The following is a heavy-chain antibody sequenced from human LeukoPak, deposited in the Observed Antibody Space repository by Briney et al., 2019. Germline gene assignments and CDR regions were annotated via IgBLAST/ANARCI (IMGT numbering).Heavy chain of an antibody. CDR1: GFTFSSYS. V-gene: IGHV3-21*01. CDR2: ISSCSSYI. J-gene: IGHJ4*02. D-gene: IGHD6-6*01. Sequence: GGSLRLSCAASGFTFSSYSMNWVRQAPGKGLEWVSSISSCSSYIYYADSVKGRFTISRDNAKNSLYLQMNSLRAEDTAVYYCARDPRYSSSSDFYFDYWGQGTLVTVSS. CDR3: ARDPRYSSSSDFYFDY.